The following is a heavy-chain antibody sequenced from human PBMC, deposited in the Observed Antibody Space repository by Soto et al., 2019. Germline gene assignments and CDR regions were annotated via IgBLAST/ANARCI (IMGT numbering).Heavy chain of an antibody. V-gene: IGHV4-31*03. Sequence: PSETLSLTCTVSGGSISSGGYYWSWIRQHPGKGLEWIGYIYYSGSTYYNPSLKSRVTISVDTSKNQFSLKLSSVTAADTAVYYCARKEPTTERFDYWGQGTLVTVSS. CDR3: ARKEPTTERFDY. CDR2: IYYSGST. D-gene: IGHD4-17*01. J-gene: IGHJ4*02. CDR1: GGSISSGGYY.